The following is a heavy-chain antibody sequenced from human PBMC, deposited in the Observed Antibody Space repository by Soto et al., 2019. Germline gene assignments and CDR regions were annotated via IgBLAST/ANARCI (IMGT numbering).Heavy chain of an antibody. CDR2: IYYSGST. D-gene: IGHD7-27*01. J-gene: IGHJ4*02. V-gene: IGHV4-59*01. CDR1: GGSISSYY. CDR3: ARGDGDVDDVGYFDY. Sequence: QVQLQESGPGLVKPSETLSLTCTVSGGSISSYYWSWIRQPPGKGLEWIGYIYYSGSTNYNPSLKSRGTIXXDXSXXQFSLKLSSVTAADTAVYYCARGDGDVDDVGYFDYWGQGTLVTVSS.